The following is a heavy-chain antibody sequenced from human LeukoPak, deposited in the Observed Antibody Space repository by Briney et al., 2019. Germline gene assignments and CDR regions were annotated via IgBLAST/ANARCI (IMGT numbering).Heavy chain of an antibody. V-gene: IGHV4-61*02. CDR3: ARVRPVVPAAHGWFDP. CDR2: ISSSGST. J-gene: IGHJ5*02. Sequence: KPSETLSLTCTVSGDSISSGDYYWSWIRQPAGKGLEWIGRISSSGSTNYNPSLKSRVTISVDTSKNQFSLKLSSVTAADTAVYYCARVRPVVPAAHGWFDPWGQGTLVTVSS. CDR1: GDSISSGDYY. D-gene: IGHD2-2*01.